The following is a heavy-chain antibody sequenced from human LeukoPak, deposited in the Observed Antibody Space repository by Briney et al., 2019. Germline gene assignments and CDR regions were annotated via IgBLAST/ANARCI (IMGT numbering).Heavy chain of an antibody. V-gene: IGHV4-59*01. CDR2: IYNSGST. J-gene: IGHJ4*02. Sequence: SETLSLTCTVSGGPFSSYSGSGFRQPPGKGLEWIGYIYNSGSTNYNPSLKSRVTISVDTSKNQFSLNLSSVTAADTAVYYCARESSGYVGYWGQGTLVTVSS. CDR3: ARESSGYVGY. CDR1: GGPFSSYS. D-gene: IGHD5-12*01.